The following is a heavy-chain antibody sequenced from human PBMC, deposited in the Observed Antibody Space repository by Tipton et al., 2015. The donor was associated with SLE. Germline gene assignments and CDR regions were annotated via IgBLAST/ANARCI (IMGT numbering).Heavy chain of an antibody. V-gene: IGHV3-21*01. Sequence: AVSGFTFSSYTMNWVRQAPGKGLEWVSSISGDSSYIFYADSLKGRFTISRDNAKNSLYLQMNSLRAEDTAVYYCARDFWGGPSIEYFQHWGQGTLVIVSS. D-gene: IGHD3-3*01. CDR3: ARDFWGGPSIEYFQH. CDR1: GFTFSSYT. CDR2: ISGDSSYI. J-gene: IGHJ1*01.